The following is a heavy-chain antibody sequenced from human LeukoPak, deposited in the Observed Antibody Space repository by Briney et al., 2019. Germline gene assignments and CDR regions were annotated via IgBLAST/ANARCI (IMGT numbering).Heavy chain of an antibody. CDR2: ISGSGGST. D-gene: IGHD6-19*01. CDR1: GFTFSSYA. J-gene: IGHJ5*02. V-gene: IGHV3-23*01. Sequence: GGSLRLSCAASGFTFSSYAMSWVRQAPGRGLEWVSAISGSGGSTYYADSVKGRFTISRDNSKNTLYLQMNSLRAEDTAVYYCAKATGGWYLNWFDPWGQGTLVTVSS. CDR3: AKATGGWYLNWFDP.